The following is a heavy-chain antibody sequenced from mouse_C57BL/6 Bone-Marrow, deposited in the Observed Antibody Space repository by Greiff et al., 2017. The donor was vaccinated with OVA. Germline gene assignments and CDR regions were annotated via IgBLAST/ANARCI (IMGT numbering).Heavy chain of an antibody. D-gene: IGHD1-1*01. Sequence: LEESGPELVKPGASVKISCKASGYAFSSSWMNWVKQRPGKGLEWIGRIYPGDGDTNYNGKFKGKATLTADKSSSTAYMQLSSLTSEDSAVYFCARHLYGSSLDYWGQGTTLTVSS. J-gene: IGHJ2*01. V-gene: IGHV1-82*01. CDR1: GYAFSSSW. CDR3: ARHLYGSSLDY. CDR2: IYPGDGDT.